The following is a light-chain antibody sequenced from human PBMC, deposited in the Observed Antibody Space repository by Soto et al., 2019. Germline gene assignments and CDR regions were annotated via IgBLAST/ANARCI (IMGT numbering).Light chain of an antibody. V-gene: IGLV2-14*01. CDR1: SSDVGGYNY. J-gene: IGLJ1*01. CDR2: DVS. Sequence: QSVLTQPASVSGAPGQSITISCAGPSSDVGGYNYVSWYQQHPGKAPKLMIYDVSNRPSGVSNRFSGSKSGNTASQTISGLQAEDEADYYCSSYTSSSTLDVFGTGTKVTVL. CDR3: SSYTSSSTLDV.